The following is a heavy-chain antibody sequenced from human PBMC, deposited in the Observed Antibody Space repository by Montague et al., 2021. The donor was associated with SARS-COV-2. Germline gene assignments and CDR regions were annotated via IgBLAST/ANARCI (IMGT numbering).Heavy chain of an antibody. D-gene: IGHD3-9*01. CDR1: GGSISSSSYY. J-gene: IGHJ4*02. V-gene: IGHV4-39*01. CDR3: VRSRAEGYFAWTKLDAHVQPCDFDY. CDR2: NYYSGSS. Sequence: SETLSLTCTVSGGSISSSSYYWIWIRQPPGKELDWIVSNYYSGSSNHNLSLKSRVTISVYTTKNQFSLKLITVTAADTAVYDCVRSRAEGYFAWTKLDAHVQPCDFDYWGQGTLVTVSS.